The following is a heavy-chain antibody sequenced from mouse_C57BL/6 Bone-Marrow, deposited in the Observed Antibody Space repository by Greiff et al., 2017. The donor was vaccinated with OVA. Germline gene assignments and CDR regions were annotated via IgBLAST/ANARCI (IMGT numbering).Heavy chain of an antibody. D-gene: IGHD2-5*01. CDR3: TRDSYSNYPYYAMDY. V-gene: IGHV5-9-1*02. CDR2: ISSGGDYI. J-gene: IGHJ4*01. CDR1: GFTFSSYA. Sequence: EVQGVESGAGLVKPGGSLKLSCAASGFTFSSYAMSWVRQTPEKRLEWVAYISSGGDYIYYADTVKGRFTISRDNARNTLYLQMSSLKSEDTAMYYCTRDSYSNYPYYAMDYWGQGTSVTVSS.